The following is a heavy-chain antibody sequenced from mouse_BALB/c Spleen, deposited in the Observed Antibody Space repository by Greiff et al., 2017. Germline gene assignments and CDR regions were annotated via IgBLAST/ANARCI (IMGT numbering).Heavy chain of an antibody. CDR2: ISYSGST. Sequence: EVKLQESGPGLVKPSQSLSLTCTVTGYSITSDYAWNWIRQFPGNKLEWMGYISYSGSTSYNPSLKSRISITRDTSKNQFFLQLNSVTTEDTATYYCARWDDGYPFAYWGQGTLVTVSA. D-gene: IGHD2-3*01. J-gene: IGHJ3*01. CDR3: ARWDDGYPFAY. CDR1: GYSITSDYA. V-gene: IGHV3-2*02.